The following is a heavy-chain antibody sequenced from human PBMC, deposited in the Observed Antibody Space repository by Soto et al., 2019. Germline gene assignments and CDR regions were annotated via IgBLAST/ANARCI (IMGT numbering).Heavy chain of an antibody. CDR3: ARDVFCGGAPACPDMDV. Sequence: QVVLEQSGGEVKKPGASVKVACKASGYTFSGYRITWVRQAPGQVLEWMGRISGYNGNTNYARTLRGRLTLTTDTSTSTDYMELRSLTSDDTAVYYCARDVFCGGAPACPDMDVWGQGTTVTVSS. V-gene: IGHV1-18*04. D-gene: IGHD2-21*01. CDR1: GYTFSGYR. CDR2: ISGYNGNT. J-gene: IGHJ6*02.